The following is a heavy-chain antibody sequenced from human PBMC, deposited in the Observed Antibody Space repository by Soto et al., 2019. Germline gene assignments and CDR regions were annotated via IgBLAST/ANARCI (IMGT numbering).Heavy chain of an antibody. D-gene: IGHD3-10*01. Sequence: GGSLRLSCAASGFTFSNAWMSWVRQAPGKGLEWVGRIKSKTDGGTTDYAAPVKGRFTISRDDSKNTLYLQMNSLKTEDTAVYYCTTGLYYYGSGSYYKVGYYYGMDVWGQGTTVTVSS. CDR1: GFTFSNAW. J-gene: IGHJ6*02. CDR2: IKSKTDGGTT. V-gene: IGHV3-15*01. CDR3: TTGLYYYGSGSYYKVGYYYGMDV.